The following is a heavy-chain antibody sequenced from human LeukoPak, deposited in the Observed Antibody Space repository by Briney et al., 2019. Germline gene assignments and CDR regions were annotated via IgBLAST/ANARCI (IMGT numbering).Heavy chain of an antibody. J-gene: IGHJ5*02. CDR3: AREDCSGGSCYSSWFDP. Sequence: ASVKVSCKASGGTFSSYAISWVRQAPGQGLEWMGGIIPIFGTANYAQKFQGRVTITADKSTSTAYMELSSLRSEDTAVYYCAREDCSGGSCYSSWFDPWGQGTLVTVSS. CDR1: GGTFSSYA. D-gene: IGHD2-15*01. CDR2: IIPIFGTA. V-gene: IGHV1-69*06.